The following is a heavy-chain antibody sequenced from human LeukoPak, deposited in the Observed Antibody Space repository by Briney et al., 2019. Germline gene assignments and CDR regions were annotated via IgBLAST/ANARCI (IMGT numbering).Heavy chain of an antibody. CDR1: GYTLTELS. J-gene: IGHJ6*02. Sequence: ASVKVSCKVSGYTLTELSMHWVRQAPGKGLEWMGGFDPEDGETIYAQKFQGRVTMTRDTSTSTVYMELSSLRSEDTAVYYCAREYYDFWSCYYPIKVYYYGMDVWGQGTTVTVSS. CDR2: FDPEDGET. D-gene: IGHD3-3*01. CDR3: AREYYDFWSCYYPIKVYYYGMDV. V-gene: IGHV1-24*01.